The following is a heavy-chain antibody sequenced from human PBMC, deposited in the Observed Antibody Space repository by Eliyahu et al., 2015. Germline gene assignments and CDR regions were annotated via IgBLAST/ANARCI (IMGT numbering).Heavy chain of an antibody. J-gene: IGHJ4*02. CDR3: ARDPRGIGLVWGLDY. V-gene: IGHV4-59*01. D-gene: IGHD3/OR15-3a*01. CDR2: IYYSGST. Sequence: QVQLQESGPGLVKPSXTLSLXXPVXXGXISSYYWSWXRQPPGKGXEWIGYIYYSGSTNYNPSLKSRVTISVDTSKNQFSLKLSSVTAADTAVYYCARDPRGIGLVWGLDYWGQGTLVTVSS. CDR1: XGXISSYY.